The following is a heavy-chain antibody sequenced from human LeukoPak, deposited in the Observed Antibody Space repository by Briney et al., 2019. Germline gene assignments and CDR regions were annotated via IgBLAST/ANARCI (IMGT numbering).Heavy chain of an antibody. J-gene: IGHJ4*02. Sequence: GGSLRLSCVASGFTFSSHGIHWVRQAPGKGLEWVAVISFDGSNKYYADSVKGRFTISRDNSKNTLYLQMNSLRAEDTAVYYCATQEDYYFDFWGQGTLVTVSS. D-gene: IGHD2-15*01. CDR1: GFTFSSHG. V-gene: IGHV3-30*03. CDR3: ATQEDYYFDF. CDR2: ISFDGSNK.